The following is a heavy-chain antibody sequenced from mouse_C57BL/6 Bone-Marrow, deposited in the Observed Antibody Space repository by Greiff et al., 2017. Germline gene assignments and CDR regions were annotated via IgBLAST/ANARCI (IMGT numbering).Heavy chain of an antibody. D-gene: IGHD1-1*01. CDR2: IYPRDGST. V-gene: IGHV1-85*01. CDR3: ARDYGSSYWYFDV. Sequence: SGPELVKPGASVKLSCKASGYTFTSYDINWVKQRPGQGLEWIGWIYPRDGSTKYNEKFKGKATLTVDTSSSTAYMELHSLTSEDSAVYFCARDYGSSYWYFDVWGTGTTVTVSS. J-gene: IGHJ1*03. CDR1: GYTFTSYD.